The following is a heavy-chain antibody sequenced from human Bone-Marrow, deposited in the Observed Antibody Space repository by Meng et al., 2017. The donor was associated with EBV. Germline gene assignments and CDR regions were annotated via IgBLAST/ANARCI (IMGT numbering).Heavy chain of an antibody. CDR2: INPYIGGT. Sequence: QVQVVRFGGEVKKPGASVKVSCKASGYTFTDYFMHWVRQAPGQGLEWMGRINPYIGGTNYAQKFLGRVTMTSDTSIRTAYMELSSLRSDDTAVYYCARGGGTTSPFDYWGQGTLVTVSS. CDR1: GYTFTDYF. J-gene: IGHJ4*02. D-gene: IGHD1-1*01. CDR3: ARGGGTTSPFDY. V-gene: IGHV1-2*06.